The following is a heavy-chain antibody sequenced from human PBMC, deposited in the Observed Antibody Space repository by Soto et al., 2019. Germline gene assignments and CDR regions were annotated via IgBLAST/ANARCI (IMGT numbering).Heavy chain of an antibody. D-gene: IGHD2-15*01. J-gene: IGHJ4*02. V-gene: IGHV4-39*01. CDR3: ARHTPAISISDH. Sequence: QLQLQESGPGLVKPSETLSLTCTVSGGSISSSSYYWGWIRQPPGKGLEWVGSIYYSGSTYYNPSPKSRVTTAVDTSKNQFSLKLSSVTAADTAVYYCARHTPAISISDHWGQGTLVTVSS. CDR2: IYYSGST. CDR1: GGSISSSSYY.